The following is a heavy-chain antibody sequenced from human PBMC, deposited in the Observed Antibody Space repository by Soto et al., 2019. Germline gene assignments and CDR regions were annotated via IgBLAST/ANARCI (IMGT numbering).Heavy chain of an antibody. D-gene: IGHD6-19*01. CDR3: VKARSGWYLYYFDY. J-gene: IGHJ4*02. CDR1: GFIFNNYA. CDR2: ISGSGGNT. Sequence: DVKLLESGGGLVQPGGSLRLSFAATGFIFNNYAMNWVRQAPGKGLEWVSGISGSGGNTYYADSVKGRFAISRDKSNNTMYLQLSSLKAEDTAVYYCVKARSGWYLYYFDYWGQGTRVTVSS. V-gene: IGHV3-23*01.